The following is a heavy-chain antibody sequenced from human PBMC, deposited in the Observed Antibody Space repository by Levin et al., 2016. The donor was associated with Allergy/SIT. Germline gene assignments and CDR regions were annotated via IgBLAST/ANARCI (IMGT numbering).Heavy chain of an antibody. D-gene: IGHD6-19*01. CDR1: GFTFSGYA. Sequence: GESLKISCAASGFTFSGYAMTWLRQPPGKGLEWVSAISGSGTSTYYADSVKGRFTISRDNSKNTLFLHMSSLRAEDTAVYYCAKPSSGWDGGHFDYWGQGTLVTVSS. J-gene: IGHJ4*02. V-gene: IGHV3-23*01. CDR2: ISGSGTST. CDR3: AKPSSGWDGGHFDY.